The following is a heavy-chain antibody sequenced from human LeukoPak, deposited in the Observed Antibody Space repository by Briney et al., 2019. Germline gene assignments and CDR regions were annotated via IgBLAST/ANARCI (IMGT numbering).Heavy chain of an antibody. V-gene: IGHV1-2*06. CDR1: GCTFTGFY. Sequence: ASVKVSCKASGCTFTGFYMHWVRQAPGQGLEWMGRINPNSGGTNYAQKFQGRVTMTRDTSISTAYMELSRLRSDDTAVYYCARLDSYDAFDIWGQGTMVTVSS. J-gene: IGHJ3*02. D-gene: IGHD3-22*01. CDR3: ARLDSYDAFDI. CDR2: INPNSGGT.